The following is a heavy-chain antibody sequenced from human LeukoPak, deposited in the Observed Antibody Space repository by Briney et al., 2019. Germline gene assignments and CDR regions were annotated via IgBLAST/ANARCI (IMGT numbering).Heavy chain of an antibody. V-gene: IGHV4-59*01. D-gene: IGHD6-19*01. J-gene: IGHJ4*02. CDR2: IYFSEST. CDR1: GGSLHGFY. Sequence: PSETLPLTCTVSGGSLHGFYWSWLRQTPGRGLEWIGYIYFSESTKYNPSLAGRRSISVDPSRSQCSLRLSSVTAADTAVYFCASSKAVPGTPFDYWGQGTLVTASS. CDR3: ASSKAVPGTPFDY.